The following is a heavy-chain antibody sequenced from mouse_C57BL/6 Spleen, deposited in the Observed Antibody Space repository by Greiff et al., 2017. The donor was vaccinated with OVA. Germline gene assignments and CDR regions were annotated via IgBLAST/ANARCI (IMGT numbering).Heavy chain of an antibody. Sequence: QVQLQQSGAELVMPGASVKLSCKASGYTFTSYWMHWVKQRPGQGLEWIGEIDPSDSYTNYNQKFKGKSTLTVDKSSSTAYMQLSSLTSEDSAVYYCARWTTVVGDAMDYWGQGTSVTVSS. V-gene: IGHV1-69*01. J-gene: IGHJ4*01. D-gene: IGHD1-1*01. CDR1: GYTFTSYW. CDR2: IDPSDSYT. CDR3: ARWTTVVGDAMDY.